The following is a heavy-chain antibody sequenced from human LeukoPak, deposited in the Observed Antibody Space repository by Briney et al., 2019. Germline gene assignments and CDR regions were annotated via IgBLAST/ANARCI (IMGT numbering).Heavy chain of an antibody. CDR2: IYTSGRT. V-gene: IGHV4-4*09. D-gene: IGHD3-22*01. J-gene: IGHJ4*02. Sequence: SETLSLTCTVSGGSISHDFWSWVRQPPGKGLEWIGHIYTSGRTKYTPSLKSRVTISVDTSKNQFSLKLSSVTAADTAVYYCARHAMIVVVPDYWGQGTLVTVSS. CDR1: GGSISHDF. CDR3: ARHAMIVVVPDY.